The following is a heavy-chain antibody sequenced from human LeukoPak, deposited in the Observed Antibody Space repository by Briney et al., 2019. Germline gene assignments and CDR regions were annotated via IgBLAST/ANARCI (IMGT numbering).Heavy chain of an antibody. V-gene: IGHV5-51*01. CDR1: GYSFTSYW. CDR3: ARQDGSSYYYYYYGMDV. CDR2: IYPGDSDT. D-gene: IGHD1-26*01. J-gene: IGHJ6*02. Sequence: GESLKISCKGSGYSFTSYWIGWVRQMPGKGLEWMGIIYPGDSDTRYSPSFQGQVTISADKSISTAYLQWSSLKASDTAMYYCARQDGSSYYYYYYGMDVWGQGTTVTVSS.